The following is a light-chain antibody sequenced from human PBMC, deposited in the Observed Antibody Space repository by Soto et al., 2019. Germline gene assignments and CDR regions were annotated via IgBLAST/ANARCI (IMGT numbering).Light chain of an antibody. CDR1: QSISSY. CDR3: QQSYSTPWLT. J-gene: IGKJ4*01. Sequence: DIQMTQSPSSLSASVGDRVTITCRASQSISSYLNWYQQKPGKAPKLLIYAASSLQSGVPSRFSGSGSGTDFTLTISSLRPEDFATYYCQQSYSTPWLTFGGGNKVEIK. CDR2: AAS. V-gene: IGKV1-39*01.